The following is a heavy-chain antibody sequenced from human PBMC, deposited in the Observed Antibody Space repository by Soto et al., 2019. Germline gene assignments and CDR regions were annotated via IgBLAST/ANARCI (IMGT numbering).Heavy chain of an antibody. Sequence: QVQLVQSGGEVKKPGASVTVSCKASGYTFINYHITWVRQAPGQGLEWMAWINTYNGMTDYAQRVQGRVTMNRDTSTSTAYMELRNLGSDDTAVYFCAKSPRGEMATDWGEGTLVTVSS. D-gene: IGHD5-12*01. CDR2: INTYNGMT. V-gene: IGHV1-18*01. J-gene: IGHJ4*02. CDR1: GYTFINYH. CDR3: AKSPRGEMATD.